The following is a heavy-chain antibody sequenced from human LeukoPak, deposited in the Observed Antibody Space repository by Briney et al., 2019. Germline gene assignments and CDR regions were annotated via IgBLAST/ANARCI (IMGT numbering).Heavy chain of an antibody. D-gene: IGHD5-18*01. V-gene: IGHV3-64*01. CDR3: ARERYSYGCDY. J-gene: IGHJ4*02. Sequence: GGSLRLSCAASGFTFSTYAMHWVRQASGKGLEYVSAISSNGGTTYYAHSVKGRFTISRDNSKNTLYLQMGSLRAEDMAVYYCARERYSYGCDYWGQGTLVTVSS. CDR1: GFTFSTYA. CDR2: ISSNGGTT.